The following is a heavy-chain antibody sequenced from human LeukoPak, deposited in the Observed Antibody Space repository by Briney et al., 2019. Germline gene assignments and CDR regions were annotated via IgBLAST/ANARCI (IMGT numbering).Heavy chain of an antibody. D-gene: IGHD4-17*01. CDR2: INPNSGGT. Sequence: EASVKVSCKASGYTFTGYYMHWVRQAPGQGLEWMGWINPNSGGTNYAQKFQGRVTVTRDTSISTAYMELSRLRSDDTAVYYCAKTTVITLAALFDYWGQGTLVAVSS. V-gene: IGHV1-2*02. CDR1: GYTFTGYY. J-gene: IGHJ4*02. CDR3: AKTTVITLAALFDY.